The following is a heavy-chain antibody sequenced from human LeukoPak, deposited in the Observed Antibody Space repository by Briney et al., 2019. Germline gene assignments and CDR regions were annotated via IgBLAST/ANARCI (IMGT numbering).Heavy chain of an antibody. CDR1: GFSFKTAW. J-gene: IGHJ4*02. V-gene: IGHV3-15*01. CDR2: IKSKTDDGTA. CDR3: TTRGIAVSGLGH. Sequence: GGSLSLSCAASGFSFKTAWMNWVGQTPGKGREWLGRIKSKTDDGTAEYAAHVKGRFIISRDDSKNMLSLEMRSLRTEDTGVYYCTTRGIAVSGLGHWGRGTLVVVSS. D-gene: IGHD6-19*01.